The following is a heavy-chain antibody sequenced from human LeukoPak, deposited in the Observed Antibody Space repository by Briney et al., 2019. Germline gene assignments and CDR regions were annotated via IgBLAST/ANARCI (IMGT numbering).Heavy chain of an antibody. D-gene: IGHD2-2*01. CDR3: ARSPQLPFYYYYYYMDV. Sequence: SQTLSLTCTVSGGSISRGSYYWSWTRQPAGKGLEWIGRIYTSGSTNYSPSLKSRVTISVDTSKNQFSLKLSSVTAADTAVYYCARSPQLPFYYYYYYMDVWGKGTTVTISS. CDR2: IYTSGST. J-gene: IGHJ6*03. V-gene: IGHV4-61*02. CDR1: GGSISRGSYY.